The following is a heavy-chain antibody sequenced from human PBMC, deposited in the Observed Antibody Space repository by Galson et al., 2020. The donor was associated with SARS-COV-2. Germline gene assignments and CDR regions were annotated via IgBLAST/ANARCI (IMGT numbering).Heavy chain of an antibody. V-gene: IGHV1-24*01. J-gene: IGHJ5*02. Sequence: ASVKVSCKVSGYTLTELSMHWVRQAPGKGLEWMGGFDPKDGETIYAQKFQGRVTMTEDTSTDTAYMELSSLRSEDTAVYYCATGSVVTPSHWFDPWGQGTLVTVSS. D-gene: IGHD2-21*02. CDR3: ATGSVVTPSHWFDP. CDR2: FDPKDGET. CDR1: GYTLTELS.